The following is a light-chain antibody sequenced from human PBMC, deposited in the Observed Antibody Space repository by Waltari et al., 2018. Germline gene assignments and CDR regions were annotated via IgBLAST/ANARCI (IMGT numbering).Light chain of an antibody. CDR3: SSYTGSSTWV. CDR2: DVS. V-gene: IGLV2-14*01. Sequence: QSALTQPASVSGSPGQSLTISCTGTSSDVGGYNFVSWYQQYPGKAPKLMISDVSKRPSGVSNRCSGSKSGNTASLTISGLQAEDEADYYCSSYTGSSTWVFGGGTTLTVL. J-gene: IGLJ3*02. CDR1: SSDVGGYNF.